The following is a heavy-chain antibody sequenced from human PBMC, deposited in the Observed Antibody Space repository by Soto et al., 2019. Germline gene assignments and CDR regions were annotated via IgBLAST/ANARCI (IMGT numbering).Heavy chain of an antibody. D-gene: IGHD7-27*01. Sequence: EVQVLESGGGLVQPGGSLRLSCAGSGFTFINYAMNWVRQAPGKGLEGVSSISGGGDAAFFPDSVRGRFTISRDNSKNTVTLQMNSLGVDDTAVYYCARKILGSTTRANYWYVDLWGRGTLVTVSS. CDR2: ISGGGDAA. CDR3: ARKILGSTTRANYWYVDL. V-gene: IGHV3-23*01. CDR1: GFTFINYA. J-gene: IGHJ2*01.